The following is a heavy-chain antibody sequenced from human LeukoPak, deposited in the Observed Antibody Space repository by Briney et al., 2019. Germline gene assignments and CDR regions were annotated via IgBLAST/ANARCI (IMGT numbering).Heavy chain of an antibody. CDR3: TRRVDMDTAMIPFFY. D-gene: IGHD5-18*01. J-gene: IGHJ4*02. CDR2: IIPIFGTA. Sequence: ASEKVSCKASGGTFSSYAISWVRQAPGQGLEWMGGIIPIFGTANYAQKFQGRVTITADESTSTAYMELSSLRSEDTAVYYCTRRVDMDTAMIPFFYWGQGTLVTVSS. V-gene: IGHV1-69*13. CDR1: GGTFSSYA.